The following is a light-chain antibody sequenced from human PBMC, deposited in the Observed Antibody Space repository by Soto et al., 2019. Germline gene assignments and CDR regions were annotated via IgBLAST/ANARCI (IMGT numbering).Light chain of an antibody. J-gene: IGLJ1*01. CDR1: SSDVGGYNY. CDR2: EVS. CDR3: GSYTSSSTYV. Sequence: QSALTQPASVSGSPGQSITISCTGTSSDVGGYNYVSWYQQHPGKAPKLMIYEVSNRPSGVSNRFSGSKSGNTASLTIAGLHAEDAAYYYCGSYTSSSTYVFGAGTKLTVL. V-gene: IGLV2-14*01.